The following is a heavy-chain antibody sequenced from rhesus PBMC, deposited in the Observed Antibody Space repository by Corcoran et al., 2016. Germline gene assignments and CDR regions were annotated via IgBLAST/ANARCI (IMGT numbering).Heavy chain of an antibody. J-gene: IGHJ5-1*01. CDR1: GGSISDSYY. D-gene: IGHD5-24*01. V-gene: IGHV4S9*01. Sequence: QVQLQESGPGLVKPSETLSLTCAVSGGSISDSYYWSWIRQLPGKGLEWIGNTYGNSARPYYNPSLKRGVTLSKDPSNTHFFLKVSSVTAADTAIYYCATDSGYSSGYNRFDVWGAGVLVTVSS. CDR2: TYGNSARP. CDR3: ATDSGYSSGYNRFDV.